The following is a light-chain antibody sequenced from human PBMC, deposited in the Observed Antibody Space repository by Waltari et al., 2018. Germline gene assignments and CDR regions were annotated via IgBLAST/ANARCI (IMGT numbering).Light chain of an antibody. J-gene: IGLJ3*02. V-gene: IGLV1-44*01. CDR3: ASWDDSLNGHWV. CDR1: ASNIGGNL. Sequence: QSVLTQPPSASGTPGQSVTISCSGGASNIGGNLVNWYHQLPGKAPKLLIYRSDLRSSGVPGRVAGSKSGTSASLAISGLQSEDEADYFCASWDDSLNGHWVFGGGTKVTVL. CDR2: RSD.